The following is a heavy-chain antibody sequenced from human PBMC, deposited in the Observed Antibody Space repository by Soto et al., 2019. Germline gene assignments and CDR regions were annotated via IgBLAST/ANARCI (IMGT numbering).Heavy chain of an antibody. D-gene: IGHD3-3*01. V-gene: IGHV3-21*01. CDR2: ISTSATYI. J-gene: IGHJ4*02. CDR1: GFPFPGYS. CDR3: TRASVFEEGDFRSVWGPFDS. Sequence: EVQVVESGGGLVKPGGSLRLSCEASGFPFPGYSMNWVRQAPGRGLEWVSSISTSATYIHYADSVRGRFTISRDNGKSSLHLQMDSLRDDDTAVYYCTRASVFEEGDFRSVWGPFDSWGQGTLVIVSS.